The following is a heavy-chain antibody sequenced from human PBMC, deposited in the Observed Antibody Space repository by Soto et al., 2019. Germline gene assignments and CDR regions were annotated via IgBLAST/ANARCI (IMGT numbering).Heavy chain of an antibody. Sequence: ASVKVSCKASGYTFTGYYMHWVRQAPGQGLEWMGWINPNSGGTNYAQKFQGRVTMTRDTSISTAYMELSRLRSDDTAVYYCARDKVGDTAMGTLGQGTLVIVSS. CDR3: ARDKVGDTAMGT. D-gene: IGHD5-18*01. V-gene: IGHV1-2*02. CDR2: INPNSGGT. J-gene: IGHJ5*02. CDR1: GYTFTGYY.